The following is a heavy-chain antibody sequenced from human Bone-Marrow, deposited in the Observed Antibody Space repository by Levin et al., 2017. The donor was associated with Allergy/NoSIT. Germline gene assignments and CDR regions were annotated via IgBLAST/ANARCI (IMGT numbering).Heavy chain of an antibody. CDR3: AKRHRGGDNYYFDQ. V-gene: IGHV3-9*01. Sequence: LSLTCAASGFTFDDYGMYWVRQAPGKGLEWVSGISWNGGTTVYADSVKGRFTISRDNSKNSLYLQMNSLRTEDTALYYCAKRHRGGDNYYFDQWGQGTLVTVSS. J-gene: IGHJ4*02. CDR2: ISWNGGTT. CDR1: GFTFDDYG. D-gene: IGHD1-20*01.